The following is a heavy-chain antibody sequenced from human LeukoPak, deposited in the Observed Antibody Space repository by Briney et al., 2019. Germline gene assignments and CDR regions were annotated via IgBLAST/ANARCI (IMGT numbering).Heavy chain of an antibody. J-gene: IGHJ4*02. CDR2: IKSKSDGATA. CDR1: GFTFSNSW. D-gene: IGHD4-17*01. CDR3: TGDYGDSFDY. V-gene: IGHV3-15*01. Sequence: GGSLRLSCAGSGFTFSNSWMSWVRQAPGKGLDWVGRIKSKSDGATADYAAPVTGTSTISRDDSENTLYRKMTRLTTETPSVYFCTGDYGDSFDYWGQGTLVTVSS.